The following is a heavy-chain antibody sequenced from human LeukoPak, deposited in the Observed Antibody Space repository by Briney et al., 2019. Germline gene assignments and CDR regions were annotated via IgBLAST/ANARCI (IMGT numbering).Heavy chain of an antibody. Sequence: GGSLRLSCAASGFTFDDYGMSWVRQAPGKGLEWVSGINWNGGSTGYADSVKGRFTISGDNAKNSLYLQMNSLRAEDTALYYCARDYYDSSGYTTGDYWGQGTLVTVSS. V-gene: IGHV3-20*04. CDR1: GFTFDDYG. D-gene: IGHD3-22*01. J-gene: IGHJ4*02. CDR3: ARDYYDSSGYTTGDY. CDR2: INWNGGST.